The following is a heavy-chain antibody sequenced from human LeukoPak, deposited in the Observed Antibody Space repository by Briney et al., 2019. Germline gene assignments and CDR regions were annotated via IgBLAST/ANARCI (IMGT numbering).Heavy chain of an antibody. V-gene: IGHV3-23*01. CDR3: AKEVDYDFWSGYYSQHLLQYFQH. J-gene: IGHJ1*01. Sequence: GGSLRLSCAASGFTFSSYAMSWVRQAPGKGLEWVSAISGSGGSTYYADSVKGRFTISRDNSKNTLYLQMNSLRAEDTAVYYCAKEVDYDFWSGYYSQHLLQYFQHWSQGTLVTVSS. CDR1: GFTFSSYA. D-gene: IGHD3-3*01. CDR2: ISGSGGST.